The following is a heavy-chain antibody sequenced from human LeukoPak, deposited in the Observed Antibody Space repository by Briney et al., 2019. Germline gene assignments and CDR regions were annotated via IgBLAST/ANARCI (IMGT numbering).Heavy chain of an antibody. J-gene: IGHJ4*02. V-gene: IGHV3-30*03. CDR3: ARVAPNRRYCSGGSCLNYFDY. CDR2: ISYDGNHK. Sequence: GGSLRLSCAASGFTFSTYGMHWVRQAPGKGLDWVAVISYDGNHKYYADSVKGRFTISRDNSKNTLYLQMNSLRAEDTAVYYCARVAPNRRYCSGGSCLNYFDYWGQGTLVTVSS. CDR1: GFTFSTYG. D-gene: IGHD2-15*01.